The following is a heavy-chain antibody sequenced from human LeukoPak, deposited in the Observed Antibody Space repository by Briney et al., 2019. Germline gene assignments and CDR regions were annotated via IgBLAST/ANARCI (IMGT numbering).Heavy chain of an antibody. D-gene: IGHD2-2*01. Sequence: ASVKVSCKASGYTFTGYYMHWVRQAPGRGLEWMGWTNPNSGGTNYAQKFQGRVTMTRDTSISTAYMELSRLRSDDTAVYYCARADIVVVPAAIWGYYYYGMDVWGQGTTVTVSS. CDR1: GYTFTGYY. CDR3: ARADIVVVPAAIWGYYYYGMDV. J-gene: IGHJ6*02. V-gene: IGHV1-2*02. CDR2: TNPNSGGT.